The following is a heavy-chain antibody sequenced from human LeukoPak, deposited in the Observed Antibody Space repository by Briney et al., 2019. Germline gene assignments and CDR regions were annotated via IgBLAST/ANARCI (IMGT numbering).Heavy chain of an antibody. V-gene: IGHV4-61*02. CDR2: IYTSGST. D-gene: IGHD6-13*01. CDR3: ASGLYSSSSDY. J-gene: IGHJ4*02. CDR1: GGSISSGGYS. Sequence: SETLSLTCAVSGGSISSGGYSWSWIRQPAGKGLEWIGRIYTSGSTNYNPSLKSRVTMSVDTSKNQFSLKLSSVTAADTAVYYCASGLYSSSSDYWGQGTLVTVSS.